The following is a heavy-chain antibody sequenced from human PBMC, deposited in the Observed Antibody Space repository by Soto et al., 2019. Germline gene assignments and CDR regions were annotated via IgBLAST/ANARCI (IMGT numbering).Heavy chain of an antibody. Sequence: SETLSLTCTVSGGSISSGGYYWSWIRQHPGKGLEWIGYIYYSGSTYYNPSLKSRVTISVDTSKNQFSLKLSSVTAADTAVYYCARHKRDENWFDPWGQGTLVTVSS. CDR1: GGSISSGGYY. V-gene: IGHV4-31*03. CDR2: IYYSGST. J-gene: IGHJ5*02. CDR3: ARHKRDENWFDP.